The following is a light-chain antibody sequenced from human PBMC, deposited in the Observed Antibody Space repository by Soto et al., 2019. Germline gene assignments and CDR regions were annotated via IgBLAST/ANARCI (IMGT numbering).Light chain of an antibody. CDR1: QSISSW. V-gene: IGKV1-5*03. CDR2: KAS. CDR3: HQYSTCSRT. J-gene: IGKJ1*01. Sequence: DIEMTQSPSTLSASVGDRVTITCRASQSISSWLAWYQQRPGKAPKLLIYKASNLETGVPSRFSASGSGTEFALTISSLHPEDFATYYCHQYSTCSRTFGQGTKVEVK.